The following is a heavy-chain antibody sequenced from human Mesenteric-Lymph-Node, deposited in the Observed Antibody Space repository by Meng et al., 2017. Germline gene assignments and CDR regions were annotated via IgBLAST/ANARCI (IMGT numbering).Heavy chain of an antibody. V-gene: IGHV1-2*06. CDR1: GYTFTGYY. J-gene: IGHJ6*02. CDR3: AGYSSLVTTAPYYYYGMDV. D-gene: IGHD6-6*01. CDR2: INPNSGGA. Sequence: ASVKVSCKASGYTFTGYYMHWVRQAPGQGLEWMGRINPNSGGANYAPNFQGRVTMTRDTSISTAYMELRRLRFDDTAVYYCAGYSSLVTTAPYYYYGMDVWGQGTTVTVSS.